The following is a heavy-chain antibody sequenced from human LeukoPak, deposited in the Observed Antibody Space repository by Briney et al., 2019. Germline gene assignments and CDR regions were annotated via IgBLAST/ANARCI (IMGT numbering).Heavy chain of an antibody. Sequence: GASVTVSCEASGYTFTDFCIHWVRQAPGQGLEWVGWINPDSGATNYARKFQGRVSVTRDTSITTAYMKLTRLRSDDTAIYYCSRGLIPMSNWFDPWGQGTVVTVSS. CDR1: GYTFTDFC. J-gene: IGHJ5*02. CDR2: INPDSGAT. CDR3: SRGLIPMSNWFDP. V-gene: IGHV1-2*02.